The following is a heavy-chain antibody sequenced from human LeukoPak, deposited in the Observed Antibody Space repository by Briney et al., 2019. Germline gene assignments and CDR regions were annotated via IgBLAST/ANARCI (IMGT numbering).Heavy chain of an antibody. CDR3: ARGIYYNSGSHPPYLDY. D-gene: IGHD3-10*01. V-gene: IGHV1-69*13. CDR1: GGTFSRGA. Sequence: SVKVSCKASGGTFSRGAINWVRQAPGQGLEWMGGIIPKFGTANYAQKFQGRVTITADESTSTAYMELNSLRSGDTAVYYCARGIYYNSGSHPPYLDYWGQGTLVTVSS. J-gene: IGHJ4*02. CDR2: IIPKFGTA.